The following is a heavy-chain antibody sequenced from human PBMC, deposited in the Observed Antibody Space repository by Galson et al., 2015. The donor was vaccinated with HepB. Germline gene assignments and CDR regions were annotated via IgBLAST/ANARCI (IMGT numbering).Heavy chain of an antibody. CDR2: IDPSDSYT. CDR3: AKDPKSNSSHHGRDDAFDI. Sequence: QSGAEVKKPGESLRISCKGSGYSFTSYWISWVRQMPGKGLEWMGRIDPSDSYTNYSPSFQGHVTISADKSISTAYLQWSSLKASDTAMYYCAKDPKSNSSHHGRDDAFDIWGQGTMVTVSS. CDR1: GYSFTSYW. J-gene: IGHJ3*02. V-gene: IGHV5-10-1*01. D-gene: IGHD6-19*01.